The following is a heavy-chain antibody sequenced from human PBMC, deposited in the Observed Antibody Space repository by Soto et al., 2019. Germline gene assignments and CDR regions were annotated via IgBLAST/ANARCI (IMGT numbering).Heavy chain of an antibody. Sequence: GGSLRLSCAASGFTFSSYAMSWVRQAPGKGLEWVSAISGSGGSTYYADSVKGRFTISRDNSKNTLYLQMNSLRAEDTAVYYCAKDQVELPPHSSSSGSPFDYWGQGTLVTVSS. CDR1: GFTFSSYA. CDR2: ISGSGGST. J-gene: IGHJ4*02. V-gene: IGHV3-23*01. D-gene: IGHD6-6*01. CDR3: AKDQVELPPHSSSSGSPFDY.